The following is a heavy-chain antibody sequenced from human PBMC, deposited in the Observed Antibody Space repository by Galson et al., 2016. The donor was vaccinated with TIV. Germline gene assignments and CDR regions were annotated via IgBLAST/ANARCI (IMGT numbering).Heavy chain of an antibody. D-gene: IGHD3-3*01. V-gene: IGHV3-74*01. CDR2: INRDGSNT. J-gene: IGHJ5*02. CDR3: ARMNYDFWGGSNPGWWFDP. Sequence: SLRLSCAGSGFIFSTYWMHWVRQVPGKGLLWVSHINRDGSNTSYADSVKGRFAISRDNAKNMAYLQMNSLSGEDTAVYYCARMNYDFWGGSNPGWWFDPWGQGTQVTVSS. CDR1: GFIFSTYW.